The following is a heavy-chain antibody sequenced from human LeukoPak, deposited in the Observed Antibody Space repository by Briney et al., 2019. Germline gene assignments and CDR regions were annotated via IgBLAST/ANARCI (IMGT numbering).Heavy chain of an antibody. CDR3: ARAYYDFWSGYYFDY. V-gene: IGHV4-34*01. CDR2: INHRGST. CDR1: GGSFSGYY. J-gene: IGHJ4*02. Sequence: SETLSLTCAVSGGSFSGYYWSWIRQPPGKGLEWIGEINHRGSTNYNPSLKSRVTISVDTSKNQFSLKLSSVTAADTAVYYCARAYYDFWSGYYFDYWGQGTLVTVSS. D-gene: IGHD3-3*01.